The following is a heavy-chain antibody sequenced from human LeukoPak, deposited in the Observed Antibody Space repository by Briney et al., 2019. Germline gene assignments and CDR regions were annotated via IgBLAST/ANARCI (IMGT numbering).Heavy chain of an antibody. J-gene: IGHJ4*02. V-gene: IGHV3-53*01. CDR1: GFTVSSNY. Sequence: GGSLRLSCAASGFTVSSNYMSSVRQAPGKGLEWVSVIYSGGSTYYADSVKGRFTISRDNSKNTLYLQMNSLRIEDTAVYYCARGTESAAGIDYWGQGTLVTVSS. CDR2: IYSGGST. D-gene: IGHD6-13*01. CDR3: ARGTESAAGIDY.